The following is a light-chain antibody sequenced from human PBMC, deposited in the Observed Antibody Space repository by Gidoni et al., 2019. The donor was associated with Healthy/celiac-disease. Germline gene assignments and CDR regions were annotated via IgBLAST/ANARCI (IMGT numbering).Light chain of an antibody. V-gene: IGKV1-39*01. CDR3: PQRSSPPLT. Sequence: DIQMTQSPSSLSASVGDRVNITCRASQSISSYLNWYQQKPGKAPKLLIYAASSLQGGVPSRFSGRGSGTDFTLTISSLQPEVFATYYCPQRSSPPLTFGGGTKVEF. CDR1: QSISSY. CDR2: AAS. J-gene: IGKJ4*01.